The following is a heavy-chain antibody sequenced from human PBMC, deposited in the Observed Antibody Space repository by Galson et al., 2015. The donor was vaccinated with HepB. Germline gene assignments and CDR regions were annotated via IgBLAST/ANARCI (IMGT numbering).Heavy chain of an antibody. D-gene: IGHD1-26*01. CDR3: ARDPPPVGCPDY. V-gene: IGHV3-7*01. J-gene: IGHJ4*02. CDR2: IKQDGSEK. Sequence: SLRLSCAASGFTFSSYWMSWVRQAPGKGLEWVANIKQDGSEKYYVDSVKGRFTISRDNSKNTLYLQMNSLRAEDTAVYYCARDPPPVGCPDYWGQGTLVTVSS. CDR1: GFTFSSYW.